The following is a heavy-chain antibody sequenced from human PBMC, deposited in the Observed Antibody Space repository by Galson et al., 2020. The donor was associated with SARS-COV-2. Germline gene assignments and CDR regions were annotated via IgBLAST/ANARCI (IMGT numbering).Heavy chain of an antibody. Sequence: SGPTLVKPTQTLTLTCTFSGFSLSTSGMCVSWIRQPPGKALEWLARIDWDDDKYYSTSLQTRLTISKDTSKNQVVLTMTNMDPVDTATYYCARTHYYDSSGYHDAFDIWGQGTMVTVSS. V-gene: IGHV2-70*11. CDR2: IDWDDDK. CDR1: GFSLSTSGMC. J-gene: IGHJ3*02. CDR3: ARTHYYDSSGYHDAFDI. D-gene: IGHD3-22*01.